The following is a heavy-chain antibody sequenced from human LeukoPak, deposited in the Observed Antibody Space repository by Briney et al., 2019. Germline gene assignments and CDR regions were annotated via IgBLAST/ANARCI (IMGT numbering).Heavy chain of an antibody. J-gene: IGHJ6*03. V-gene: IGHV3-48*03. Sequence: GGSLRLSCAASGFTFSSYEMNWVRQAPGKGLEWVSYISSSGSTIYYADSVKGRFTISRDNAKNSVYLQMNSLTADDTAVYYCARDPAPYYYMDVWGKGTTVTVSS. CDR1: GFTFSSYE. CDR3: ARDPAPYYYMDV. CDR2: ISSSGSTI.